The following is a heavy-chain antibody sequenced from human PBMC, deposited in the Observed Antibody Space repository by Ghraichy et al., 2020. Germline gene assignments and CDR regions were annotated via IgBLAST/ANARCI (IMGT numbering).Heavy chain of an antibody. CDR2: IYYSGST. CDR3: ARDVTRNYYYYMDV. D-gene: IGHD3-3*01. CDR1: GGSISSYY. Sequence: SETLSLTCTVSGGSISSYYWSWIRQPPGKGLEWIGYIYYSGSTNYNPSLKSRVTISVDTSKNQFSLKLSSVTAADTAVYYCARDVTRNYYYYMDVWGKGTTVTVSS. V-gene: IGHV4-59*01. J-gene: IGHJ6*03.